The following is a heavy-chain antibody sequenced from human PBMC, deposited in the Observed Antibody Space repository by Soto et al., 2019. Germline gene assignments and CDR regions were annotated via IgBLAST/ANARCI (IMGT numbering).Heavy chain of an antibody. D-gene: IGHD3-22*01. CDR3: ASTYYNASSGPFDY. J-gene: IGHJ4*02. CDR1: GGSISSGNYY. V-gene: IGHV4-31*03. Sequence: SEALSVTCTVSGGSISSGNYYWSWIRQHPGKGLEWIGYIYYSGSTYYNPSLKSRVTISVDTSKNQFSLKLSSVTAADTAVYYCASTYYNASSGPFDYWGQGTLVTVS. CDR2: IYYSGST.